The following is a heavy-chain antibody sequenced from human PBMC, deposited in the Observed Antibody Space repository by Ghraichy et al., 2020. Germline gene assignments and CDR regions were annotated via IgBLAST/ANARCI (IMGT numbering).Heavy chain of an antibody. D-gene: IGHD6-19*01. Sequence: GSLRLSCAVYGGSFSGYYWSWIRQPPGKGLEWIGEINHSGSTNYNPSLKSRVTISVDTSKNQFSLKLSSVTAADTAVYYCARQPPTYSSGWYNGYYGMDVWGQGTTVTVSS. CDR3: ARQPPTYSSGWYNGYYGMDV. CDR1: GGSFSGYY. J-gene: IGHJ6*02. CDR2: INHSGST. V-gene: IGHV4-34*01.